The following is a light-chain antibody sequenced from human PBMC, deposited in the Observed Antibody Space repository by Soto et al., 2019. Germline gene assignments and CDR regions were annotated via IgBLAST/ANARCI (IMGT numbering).Light chain of an antibody. V-gene: IGKV3-20*01. CDR1: QSVSSSY. J-gene: IGKJ2*01. CDR3: QQSSSPPHT. CDR2: GAS. Sequence: EIVLTQSPGTLSLSPGERATLSCRASQSVSSSYLAWYQQKPGQAPRLLIYGASSRATGIPDRFSGSGSGTDFTLTISSLQPEDFASYFCQQSSSPPHTFGQGIKLEIK.